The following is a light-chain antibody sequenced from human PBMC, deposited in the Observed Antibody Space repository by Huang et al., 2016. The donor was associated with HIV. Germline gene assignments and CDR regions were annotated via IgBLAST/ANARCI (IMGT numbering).Light chain of an antibody. Sequence: DIQMTQSPSSLSASVGDRVTITCRASQGISNSLAWYQQKPGKAPKLLLYAASRWESGVPSRFSGSGSGTDYTLTISSLQPEDFATYHCQQYYSNPTFGPGTKVDIK. J-gene: IGKJ3*01. CDR1: QGISNS. CDR3: QQYYSNPT. CDR2: AAS. V-gene: IGKV1-NL1*01.